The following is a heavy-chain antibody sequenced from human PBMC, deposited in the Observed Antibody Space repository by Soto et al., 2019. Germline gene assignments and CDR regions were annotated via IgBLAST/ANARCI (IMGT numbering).Heavy chain of an antibody. CDR2: IWFDGSNK. CDR1: GFTFSNYG. D-gene: IGHD6-13*01. J-gene: IGHJ4*02. CDR3: ARHRQLGDYDY. Sequence: GGSLRLSCAASGFTFSNYGMHWVRQAPGKELEWVAVIWFDGSNKYYADSVKGRFTISRDNSKNTLFLQMNSLRAEDTAVYYCARHRQLGDYDYWGQGTLVTVSS. V-gene: IGHV3-33*01.